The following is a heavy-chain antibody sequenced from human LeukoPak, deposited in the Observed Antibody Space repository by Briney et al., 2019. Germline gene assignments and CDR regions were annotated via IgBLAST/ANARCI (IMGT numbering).Heavy chain of an antibody. D-gene: IGHD2-15*01. CDR2: IVVGSGNT. Sequence: SVKVSCKASGFTFTSSAMQWVRQARGQRLEWIGWIVVGSGNTNYAQKFQERVTITRDMSTSTAYMELSSLRSEDTAVYYCAATAGYCSGGSCYSPENYYYYGMDVWGQGTTVTASS. V-gene: IGHV1-58*02. CDR1: GFTFTSSA. CDR3: AATAGYCSGGSCYSPENYYYYGMDV. J-gene: IGHJ6*02.